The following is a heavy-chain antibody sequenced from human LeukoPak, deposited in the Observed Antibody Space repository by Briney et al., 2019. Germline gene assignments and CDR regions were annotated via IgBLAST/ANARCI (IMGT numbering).Heavy chain of an antibody. J-gene: IGHJ4*02. CDR2: IKQDGSEK. CDR3: ASSNYDFWSGYFYFDY. V-gene: IGHV3-7*01. D-gene: IGHD3-3*01. Sequence: GGSLRLSCAASGFTFSSYWMSWVRQAPGKGLEWVANIKQDGSEKYYVDSVKGRFTISRDNAKNSLYLQMNSLRAEDTAVYYCASSNYDFWSGYFYFDYWGQGTLVTVSS. CDR1: GFTFSSYW.